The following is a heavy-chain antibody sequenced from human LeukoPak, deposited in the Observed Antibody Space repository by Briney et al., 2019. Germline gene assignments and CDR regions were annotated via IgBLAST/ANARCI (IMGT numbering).Heavy chain of an antibody. J-gene: IGHJ4*02. V-gene: IGHV1-18*01. CDR2: ISTYNGNT. D-gene: IGHD2-2*01. CDR3: ARGGSSGYCSSTNCLDFDY. Sequence: ASVKVSCKASGYTFTSYGISWVRQAPGQGLEWMGWISTYNGNTKYAQKLQGRVTMTTDTSTTTAYMELRSLRSDDTAVYYCARGGSSGYCSSTNCLDFDYWGQGTLVTVSS. CDR1: GYTFTSYG.